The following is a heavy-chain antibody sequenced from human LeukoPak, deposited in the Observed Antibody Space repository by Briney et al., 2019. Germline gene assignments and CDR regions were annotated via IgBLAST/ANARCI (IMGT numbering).Heavy chain of an antibody. D-gene: IGHD2-15*01. V-gene: IGHV3-23*01. CDR3: AKDLRVVGESSAGPLDH. J-gene: IGHJ4*02. Sequence: AGGSLRLSRAASGFIFSTYAISRVRQAPGRGLECVASISGSGYTIYYADSVKGRFTISRDNSKNTLYLQVNSLRAEDTAIYYCAKDLRVVGESSAGPLDHWGQGTLVTVSS. CDR2: ISGSGYTI. CDR1: GFIFSTYA.